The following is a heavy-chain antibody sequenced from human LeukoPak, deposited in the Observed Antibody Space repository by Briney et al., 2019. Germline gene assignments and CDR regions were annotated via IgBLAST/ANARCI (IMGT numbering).Heavy chain of an antibody. CDR1: GYTFTGYY. CDR3: ARTINFDDLYYFDY. D-gene: IGHD3-9*01. CDR2: IIPIFGTA. J-gene: IGHJ4*02. Sequence: SVKVSCKASGYTFTGYYMHWVRQAPGQGLEWMGRIIPIFGTANYAQKFQGRVTITTDESTSTAYMELSSLRSEDTAVYYCARTINFDDLYYFDYWGQGTLVTVSS. V-gene: IGHV1-69*05.